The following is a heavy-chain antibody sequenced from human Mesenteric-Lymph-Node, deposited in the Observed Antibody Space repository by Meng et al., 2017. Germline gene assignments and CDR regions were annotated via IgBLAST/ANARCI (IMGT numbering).Heavy chain of an antibody. CDR3: ARSREAHCSGGTCYTGDY. V-gene: IGHV3-7*01. CDR2: IKHDVSDT. CDR1: GFTFSSYS. J-gene: IGHJ4*02. D-gene: IGHD2-15*01. Sequence: GESLKISCAASGFTFSSYSMTWVRQAPGKGLEWVALIKHDVSDTYHVDSVKGRFTISRDNAKSSLYLQMNSLRAEDTAVYYCARSREAHCSGGTCYTGDYWGQGTVVTVSS.